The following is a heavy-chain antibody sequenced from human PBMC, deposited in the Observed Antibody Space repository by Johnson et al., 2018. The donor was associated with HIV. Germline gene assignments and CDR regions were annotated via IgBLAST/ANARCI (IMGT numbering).Heavy chain of an antibody. D-gene: IGHD1-26*01. Sequence: VQLVESGGGLIQPGGSLRLSCAASGFTVSSNYMSWVRQAPGKGLEWVSVIYSGGSTYYADSVKGRFTISRDNSKNKLYLQMNSLRAEDTAVYYCAKGASGSQRRGAFHIWGQGTMVTVSS. J-gene: IGHJ3*02. CDR1: GFTVSSNY. CDR2: IYSGGST. CDR3: AKGASGSQRRGAFHI. V-gene: IGHV3-53*01.